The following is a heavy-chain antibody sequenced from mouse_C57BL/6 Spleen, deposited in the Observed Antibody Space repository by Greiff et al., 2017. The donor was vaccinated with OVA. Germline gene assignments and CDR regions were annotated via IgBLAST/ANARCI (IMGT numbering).Heavy chain of an antibody. V-gene: IGHV1-64*01. CDR1: GYTFTSYW. D-gene: IGHD1-1*01. CDR3: ARDDYGSSYGSYWYFDV. CDR2: IHPNSGST. J-gene: IGHJ1*03. Sequence: QVQLKQPGAELVKPGASVKLSCKASGYTFTSYWMHWVKQRPGQGLEWIGMIHPNSGSTNYNEKFKSKATLTVDKSSSTAYMQLSSLTSEDSAVYYCARDDYGSSYGSYWYFDVWGTGTTVTVSS.